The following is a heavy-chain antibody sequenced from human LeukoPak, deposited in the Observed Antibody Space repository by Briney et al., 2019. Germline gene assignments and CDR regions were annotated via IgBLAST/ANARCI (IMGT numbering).Heavy chain of an antibody. J-gene: IGHJ4*02. CDR1: GFTFSSYW. D-gene: IGHD2-15*01. CDR3: AKQLGYCSDGSCYFPY. V-gene: IGHV3-23*01. Sequence: GGSLRLSCAASGFTFSSYWMHWVRQAPGKGLEWVSAISNNGGYTYYADSVQGRFTISRDNSKSTLCLQMNSLRAEDTAVYYCAKQLGYCSDGSCYFPYWGQGTLVTVSS. CDR2: ISNNGGYT.